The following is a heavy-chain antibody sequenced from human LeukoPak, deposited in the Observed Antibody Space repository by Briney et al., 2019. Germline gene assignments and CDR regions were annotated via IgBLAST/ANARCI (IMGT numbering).Heavy chain of an antibody. D-gene: IGHD3-22*01. CDR3: ATLYYDSSGYYSTFDY. V-gene: IGHV4-39*07. CDR1: GGSISSGSYY. Sequence: SETLSLTCTVSGGSISSGSYYWSWIRQPPGKGLEWIGEINHSGSTNYNPSLKSRVTISVDTSKNQFSLKLSSVTAADTAVYYCATLYYDSSGYYSTFDYWGQGTLVTVSS. J-gene: IGHJ4*02. CDR2: INHSGST.